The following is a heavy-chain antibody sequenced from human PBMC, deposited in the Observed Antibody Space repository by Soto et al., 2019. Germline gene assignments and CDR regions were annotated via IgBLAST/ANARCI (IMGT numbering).Heavy chain of an antibody. Sequence: DVELVESGGGVAQPGRSLRLSCAASAFIFDDYAMHWVRQVPGKGLEWVSGIGWNSVNIGYADSVKGRFTISRDNARNTLYLEMNSLNSEDTALYYCAKDISGWLAGESPFPLDFWGQGTQVTVSS. CDR2: IGWNSVNI. CDR1: AFIFDDYA. V-gene: IGHV3-9*01. J-gene: IGHJ4*02. CDR3: AKDISGWLAGESPFPLDF. D-gene: IGHD3-10*01.